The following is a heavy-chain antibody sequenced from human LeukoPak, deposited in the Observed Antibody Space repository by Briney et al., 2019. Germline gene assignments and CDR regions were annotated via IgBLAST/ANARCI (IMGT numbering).Heavy chain of an antibody. J-gene: IGHJ4*02. D-gene: IGHD6-19*01. CDR1: GGSISSSSYY. Sequence: SETLSLTCTVSGGSISSSSYYWGRHRQPPGKELMGVGSPYYSGSTYSHTSLKRGVTISVDTSKTAFFQQMSPITDATAAGYYCARDGIAVACPHDYWGQGTLVTVSS. CDR3: ARDGIAVACPHDY. CDR2: PYYSGST. V-gene: IGHV4-39*07.